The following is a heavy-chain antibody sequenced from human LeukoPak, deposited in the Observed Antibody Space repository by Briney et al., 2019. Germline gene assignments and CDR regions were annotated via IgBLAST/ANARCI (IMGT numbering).Heavy chain of an antibody. J-gene: IGHJ4*02. CDR3: ASGGGYCGGDCYYY. D-gene: IGHD2-21*02. V-gene: IGHV3-21*01. CDR1: GFTFSSYS. Sequence: AGGSLRLPCAASGFTFSSYSMNWVRQAPGKGLEWVSSISSSSSYIYYADSVKGRFTISRDNAKNSLYLQMNSLRAEDTAVYYCASGGGYCGGDCYYYWGQGTLVTVSA. CDR2: ISSSSSYI.